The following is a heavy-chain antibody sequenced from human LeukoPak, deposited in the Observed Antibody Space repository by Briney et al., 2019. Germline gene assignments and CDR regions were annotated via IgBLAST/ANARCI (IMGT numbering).Heavy chain of an antibody. Sequence: SETLSLTCAVSGGSISSYYWSWIRQPPGKGLEWIGCIYYTGGTNYNPSLESRVTISVDTSKNQFSLKLSSLTAADTALYYCARSYSNSWYYFDFWGQGTLVTVSS. CDR3: ARSYSNSWYYFDF. D-gene: IGHD6-13*01. J-gene: IGHJ4*02. CDR2: IYYTGGT. V-gene: IGHV4-59*08. CDR1: GGSISSYY.